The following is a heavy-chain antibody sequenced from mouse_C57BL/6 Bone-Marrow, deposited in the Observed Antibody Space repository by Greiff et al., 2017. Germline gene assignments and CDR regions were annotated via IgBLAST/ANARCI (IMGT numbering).Heavy chain of an antibody. CDR3: ARGEYDLVAY. J-gene: IGHJ3*01. CDR2: IYPGSGST. CDR1: GYPFTSYR. D-gene: IGHD2-14*01. V-gene: IGHV1-55*01. Sequence: QVQLQQPGAELVKPGASVKMSCKASGYPFTSYRITWVKQRPGQGLEWIGDIYPGSGSTNYNEKFKSKATLTVDTSSSTAYVQLSSLTSEDSAVYYCARGEYDLVAYWGQGTLVTVAA.